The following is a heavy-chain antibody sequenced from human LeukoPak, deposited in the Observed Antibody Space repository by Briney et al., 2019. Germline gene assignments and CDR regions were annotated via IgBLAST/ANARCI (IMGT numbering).Heavy chain of an antibody. CDR2: ISSSGSTI. V-gene: IGHV3-48*03. J-gene: IGHJ4*02. D-gene: IGHD1-14*01. CDR3: ARGGPEPLLDY. Sequence: PGGSLRLSCAASGFTFSSYEMNWVRRAPGKGLEWVSYISSSGSTIYYADSVKGRFTISRDNAKNSLYLQVNSLRAEDTAVYYCARGGPEPLLDYWGQGTLVTVSS. CDR1: GFTFSSYE.